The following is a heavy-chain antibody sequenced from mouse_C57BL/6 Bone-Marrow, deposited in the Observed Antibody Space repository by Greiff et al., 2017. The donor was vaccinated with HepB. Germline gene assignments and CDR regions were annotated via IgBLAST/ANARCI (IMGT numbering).Heavy chain of an antibody. V-gene: IGHV1-64*01. Sequence: QVQLKQPGAELVKPGASVKLSCKASGYTFTSYWMHWVKQRPGQGLEWIGMIHPNSGSTNYNEKFKSKATLTVDKSSSTAYMQLSSLTSEDSAVYYCARSGGWAFFAYWGQGTLVTVSA. D-gene: IGHD3-3*01. J-gene: IGHJ3*01. CDR3: ARSGGWAFFAY. CDR2: IHPNSGST. CDR1: GYTFTSYW.